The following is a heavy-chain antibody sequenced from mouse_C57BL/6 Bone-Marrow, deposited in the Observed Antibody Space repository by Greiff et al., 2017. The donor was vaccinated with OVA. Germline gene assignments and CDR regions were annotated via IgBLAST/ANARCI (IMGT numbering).Heavy chain of an antibody. Sequence: EVKLVQSGGGLVQPGGSMKLSCVASGFTFSNYWMNWVRQSPEKGLEWVAQIRLKSDNYATHYAESVKGRFTISSDDSKSSVYLQMNNVRAEDTGIYYCTSTMSTTGNLFAYWGQGTLVTVSA. CDR2: IRLKSDNYAT. V-gene: IGHV6-3*01. CDR1: GFTFSNYW. D-gene: IGHD2-4*01. CDR3: TSTMSTTGNLFAY. J-gene: IGHJ3*01.